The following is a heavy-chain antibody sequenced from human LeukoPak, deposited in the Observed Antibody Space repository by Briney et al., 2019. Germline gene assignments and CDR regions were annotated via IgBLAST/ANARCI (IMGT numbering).Heavy chain of an antibody. CDR2: ISSSGSTI. Sequence: GGSLRLSCAASGFTFSSYEMNWVRQAPGKGLEWVSYISSSGSTIYYADSVKRRFTISSDNAKNSLYLQMNSLRAEDTAVYYCARVSSGSSSDHLGYWGQGTMVTVSS. CDR3: ARVSSGSSSDHLGY. J-gene: IGHJ4*02. CDR1: GFTFSSYE. V-gene: IGHV3-48*03. D-gene: IGHD6-6*01.